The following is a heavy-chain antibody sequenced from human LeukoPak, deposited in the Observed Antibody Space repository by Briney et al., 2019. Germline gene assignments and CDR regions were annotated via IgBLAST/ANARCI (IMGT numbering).Heavy chain of an antibody. D-gene: IGHD2/OR15-2a*01. CDR2: INHSGST. Sequence: SETLSLTCAVYGGSFSGYFWSWIRQPPGKGLEWIGEINHSGSTNYNPSLKSRVTISVDTSKNQFSLKLSSVTAADTAVYYCATQILLCHYYWGQGTLVTVSS. J-gene: IGHJ4*02. CDR3: ATQILLCHYY. V-gene: IGHV4-34*01. CDR1: GGSFSGYF.